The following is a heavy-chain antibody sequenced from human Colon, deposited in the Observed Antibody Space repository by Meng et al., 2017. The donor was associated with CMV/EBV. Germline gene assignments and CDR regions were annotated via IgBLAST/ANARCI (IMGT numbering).Heavy chain of an antibody. CDR1: GFNFISYE. Sequence: SLKISCAVSGFNFISYEMNWVRQAPGKGLEWVSSITSSGSTTYYADSVRGRFTISRDNAKNSLYLEVKSLRADDTAVYYCARDRVFDYWGQGALVTVSS. V-gene: IGHV3-48*03. J-gene: IGHJ4*02. CDR3: ARDRVFDY. CDR2: ITSSGSTT.